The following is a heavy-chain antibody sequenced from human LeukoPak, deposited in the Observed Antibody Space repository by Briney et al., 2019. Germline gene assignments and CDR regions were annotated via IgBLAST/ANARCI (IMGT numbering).Heavy chain of an antibody. J-gene: IGHJ4*02. CDR3: ATALFNYYYDSSGYRQGELDY. CDR2: FDPEDGET. Sequence: ASVKVSCKVSGYTLTELSMHWVRQAPGKGLEWMGGFDPEDGETIYAQKFQGRVTMTEDTSTDTAYMELSSLRSEDTAVYCCATALFNYYYDSSGYRQGELDYWGQGTLVTVSS. D-gene: IGHD3-22*01. CDR1: GYTLTELS. V-gene: IGHV1-24*01.